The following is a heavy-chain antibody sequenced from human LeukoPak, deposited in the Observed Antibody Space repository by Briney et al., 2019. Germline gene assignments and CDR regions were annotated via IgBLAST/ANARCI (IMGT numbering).Heavy chain of an antibody. D-gene: IGHD5-18*01. Sequence: GSLRLSCVASAFTVSRNYMSWVRQAPGKGLEWVANIKQDGSEKYYVDSVKGRFTISRDNAKNSLYLQMNSLRAEDTAVYYCARGTAMVVYWGQGTLVTVSS. CDR1: AFTVSRNY. J-gene: IGHJ4*02. CDR3: ARGTAMVVY. V-gene: IGHV3-7*01. CDR2: IKQDGSEK.